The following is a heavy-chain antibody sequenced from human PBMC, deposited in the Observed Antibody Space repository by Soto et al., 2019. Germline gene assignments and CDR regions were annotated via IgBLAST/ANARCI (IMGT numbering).Heavy chain of an antibody. D-gene: IGHD2-2*01. J-gene: IGHJ3*02. CDR3: ARRYCSSTSCYLDAFDI. CDR2: IIPIFGIA. Sequence: ASVKVSCKASGGTFSSYAISLVRQAPGQGLEWMGGIIPIFGIANYAQKFQGRVTITADKSTSTAYMELSSLRSEDTAVYYCARRYCSSTSCYLDAFDIWGQGTMVTVSS. CDR1: GGTFSSYA. V-gene: IGHV1-69*10.